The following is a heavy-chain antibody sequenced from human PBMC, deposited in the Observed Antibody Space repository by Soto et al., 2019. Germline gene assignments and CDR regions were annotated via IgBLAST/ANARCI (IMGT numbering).Heavy chain of an antibody. V-gene: IGHV3-23*01. J-gene: IGHJ4*02. D-gene: IGHD3-3*01. CDR3: AKDSATFGRFGY. CDR2: ISGSGGST. Sequence: EVQLLESGGGLVQPGGSLRLSCAASGFTFSSYGMSWVRQPPGKGLEWVSVISGSGGSTYYADSVKGRFTISRDNSKNTLYRQMNSLRTEDTAVYYCAKDSATFGRFGYWGQGTLVTVSS. CDR1: GFTFSSYG.